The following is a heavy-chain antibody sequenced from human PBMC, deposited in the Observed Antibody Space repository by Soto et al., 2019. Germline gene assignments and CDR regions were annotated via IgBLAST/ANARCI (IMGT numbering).Heavy chain of an antibody. J-gene: IGHJ3*02. D-gene: IGHD3-22*01. CDR2: IIPIFGTA. CDR1: GGTFSSYA. Sequence: QVQLVQSGAEVKKPGSSVKVSCKASGGTFSSYAISWVRQAPGQGLEWMGGIIPIFGTANYAQKFQGRVTITADESTSIAYMELSSLRADHTAVYYCARLYRNYCDSSGYPDDACDIWGQGTMVTVSS. V-gene: IGHV1-69*01. CDR3: ARLYRNYCDSSGYPDDACDI.